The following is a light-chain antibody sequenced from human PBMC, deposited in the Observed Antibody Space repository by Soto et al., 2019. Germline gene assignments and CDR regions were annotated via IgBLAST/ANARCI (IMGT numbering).Light chain of an antibody. CDR2: GNT. V-gene: IGLV1-40*01. CDR1: SSNIGAGYA. J-gene: IGLJ2*01. Sequence: QSVLTQPPSVSGAPGQRVTISCTGSSSNIGAGYAVHWYQQLPGKAPKLLIYGNTNRPSGVPDRFSGSKSGTSASLAITGLQAEDEADYYCCSYTSSTTPLFGGGTKVTVL. CDR3: CSYTSSTTPL.